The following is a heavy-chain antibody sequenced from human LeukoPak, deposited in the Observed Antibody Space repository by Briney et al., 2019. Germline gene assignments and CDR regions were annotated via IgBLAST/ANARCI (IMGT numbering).Heavy chain of an antibody. J-gene: IGHJ6*03. CDR2: IYYSGST. V-gene: IGHV4-39*07. CDR3: ARDHHDSYYMDV. CDR1: GGSISSSSYY. Sequence: SEILSLTCTVSGGSISSSSYYWGWIRQPPGKGLEWIGSIYYSGSTYYNPSLKSRVTISVDTSKNQFSLKLSSVTAADTAVYYCARDHHDSYYMDVWGKGTTVTVSS.